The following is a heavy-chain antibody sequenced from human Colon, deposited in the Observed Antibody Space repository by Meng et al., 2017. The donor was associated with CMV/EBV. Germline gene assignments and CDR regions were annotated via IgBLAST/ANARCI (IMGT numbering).Heavy chain of an antibody. Sequence: GESLKISCAASQFTFLTYWVNWVRQAPGKGLEWVANIKQDGSEKYYVDSVKGRFTISRDNAKNSLYLQMNSLRAEDTAVYYCARRKGEGNWQQTFDYWGQGTLVTVSS. CDR2: IKQDGSEK. CDR1: QFTFLTYW. D-gene: IGHD1-20*01. CDR3: ARRKGEGNWQQTFDY. J-gene: IGHJ4*02. V-gene: IGHV3-7*01.